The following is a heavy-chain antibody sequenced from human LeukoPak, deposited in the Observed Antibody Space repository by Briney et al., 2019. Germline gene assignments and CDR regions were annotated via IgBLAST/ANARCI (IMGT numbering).Heavy chain of an antibody. CDR1: GFTFSNGW. D-gene: IGHD3-22*01. CDR2: IKSKTDGGTT. CDR3: TTEWGSGYYFDY. V-gene: IGHV3-15*01. Sequence: PGGSLRLSCEASGFTFSNGWMSWVRQAPEKGLEWVGRIKSKTDGGTTDYAAPVTGRFIISGDDSKNTLYLQMNSLKTENTGVYYCTTEWGSGYYFDYWGQGTLVTVSS. J-gene: IGHJ4*02.